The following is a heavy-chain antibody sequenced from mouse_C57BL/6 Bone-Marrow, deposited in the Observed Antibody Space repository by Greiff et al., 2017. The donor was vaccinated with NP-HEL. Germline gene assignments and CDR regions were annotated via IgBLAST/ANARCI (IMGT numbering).Heavy chain of an antibody. CDR3: ARAYYYGSSYSYFDY. J-gene: IGHJ2*01. Sequence: QVQLKQSGPELVKPGASVKISCKASGYAFSSSWMNWVKQRPGKGLEWIGRIYPGDGDTNYNGKFKGKATLTADKSSSTAYMQLSSLTSEDSAVYFCARAYYYGSSYSYFDYGGQGTTRTVSS. CDR2: IYPGDGDT. V-gene: IGHV1-82*01. CDR1: GYAFSSSW. D-gene: IGHD1-1*01.